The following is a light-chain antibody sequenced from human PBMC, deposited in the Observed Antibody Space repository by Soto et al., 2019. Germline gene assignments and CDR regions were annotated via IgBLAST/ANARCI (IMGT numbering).Light chain of an antibody. J-gene: IGLJ3*02. CDR1: NSDVGRYNS. CDR3: FSYTANDNWV. CDR2: AVR. V-gene: IGLV2-11*01. Sequence: QSAVTQPHSVSGSPGQSVTISCTGTNSDVGRYNSVSWYQQLPGKAPKIIISAVRQRPSGVPDRFSGSKSGNTASLTISGLQADDEADYFCFSYTANDNWVFGGGTKLTVL.